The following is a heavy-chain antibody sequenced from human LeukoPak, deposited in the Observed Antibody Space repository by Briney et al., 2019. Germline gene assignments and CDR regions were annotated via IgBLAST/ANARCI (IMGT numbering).Heavy chain of an antibody. CDR2: ISGSGGST. Sequence: GGSLRLSCAASGFTFRIYGMSWVRQAPGKGLEWVSAISGSGGSTYYADSVKGRFTISRDNSKNTLYLRVNSLRAEDTAVYYCAKIAVRGVIDYWGQGTLVTVSS. V-gene: IGHV3-23*01. D-gene: IGHD3-10*01. CDR1: GFTFRIYG. CDR3: AKIAVRGVIDY. J-gene: IGHJ4*02.